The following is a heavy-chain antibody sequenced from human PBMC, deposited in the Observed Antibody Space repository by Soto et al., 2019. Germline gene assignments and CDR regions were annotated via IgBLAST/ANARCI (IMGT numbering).Heavy chain of an antibody. CDR1: GYTFTSYG. CDR3: ARITMVRGVIITWDY. Sequence: ASVKVSCKASGYTFTSYGISWVRHAPGQGLEWMGWISAYNGNTNYAQKLQGRVTMTTDTSTSTAYMELRSLRSDDTAVYYCARITMVRGVIITWDYWGQGTLVTVS. D-gene: IGHD3-10*01. CDR2: ISAYNGNT. V-gene: IGHV1-18*01. J-gene: IGHJ4*02.